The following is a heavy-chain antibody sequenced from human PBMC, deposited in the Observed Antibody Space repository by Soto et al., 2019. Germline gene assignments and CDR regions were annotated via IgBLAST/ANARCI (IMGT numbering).Heavy chain of an antibody. CDR1: GGSISSYY. J-gene: IGHJ6*02. D-gene: IGHD3-3*01. CDR2: IYYSGST. CDR3: ARAVANYDFWSGYHRLAGWDGMDV. Sequence: PSETLSLTCTVSGGSISSYYGGWIRQPPGEGLEWIGYIYYSGSTDYNPSLKSRVTISVDTSKNQFSLKLSSVTAADTAVYYCARAVANYDFWSGYHRLAGWDGMDVWGQGTTVTVSS. V-gene: IGHV4-59*01.